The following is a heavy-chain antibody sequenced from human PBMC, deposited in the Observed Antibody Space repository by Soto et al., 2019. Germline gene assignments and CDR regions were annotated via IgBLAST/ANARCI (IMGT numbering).Heavy chain of an antibody. V-gene: IGHV3-23*01. Sequence: PGGSLRLSCAASGFTFSSYAMTWVRQAPGKGLEWVSSISGSGGSTYYADSVKGRFTISRDNSRDTLYLEMNSLRAEDTAVYYCANSALRPSSWFAMDVWGQGTTVTVSS. CDR2: ISGSGGST. J-gene: IGHJ6*02. CDR3: ANSALRPSSWFAMDV. D-gene: IGHD6-13*01. CDR1: GFTFSSYA.